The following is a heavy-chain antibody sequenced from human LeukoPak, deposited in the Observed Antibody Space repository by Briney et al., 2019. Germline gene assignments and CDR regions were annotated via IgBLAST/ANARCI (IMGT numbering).Heavy chain of an antibody. CDR2: IYHSGST. Sequence: PSGTLSLTCAVSGGSISGSNWWSLVRQPPGKGLEWIGEIYHSGSTYYNPSLKSRVTISVDRSKNQFSLKLSSVTAADTAVYYCARDGGLSMVATSNFFDYWGQGTLVTVSS. D-gene: IGHD5-12*01. CDR1: GGSISGSNW. J-gene: IGHJ4*02. CDR3: ARDGGLSMVATSNFFDY. V-gene: IGHV4-4*02.